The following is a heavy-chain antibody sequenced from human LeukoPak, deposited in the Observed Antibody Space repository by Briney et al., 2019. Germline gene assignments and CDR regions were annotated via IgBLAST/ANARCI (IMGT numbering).Heavy chain of an antibody. CDR2: IYFSGST. CDR1: GGSIKNFY. V-gene: IGHV4-4*07. Sequence: SETLSLTCTVCGGSIKNFYWIWIRQPAGKGLEWIGRIYFSGSTNHNPSLKSRVTMSVDTSKNQFSLKLSSVTAADTAVYYCARGSVDTAWSCFDHWGQGTLVTVSS. D-gene: IGHD5-18*01. J-gene: IGHJ4*02. CDR3: ARGSVDTAWSCFDH.